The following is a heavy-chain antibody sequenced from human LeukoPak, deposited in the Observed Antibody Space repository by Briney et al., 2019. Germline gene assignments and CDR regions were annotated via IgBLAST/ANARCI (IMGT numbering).Heavy chain of an antibody. CDR3: ARYRAVGPSGAFDI. J-gene: IGHJ3*02. CDR1: GFTFSSYS. Sequence: SGGSLRLSCAASGFTFSSYSMNWVRQAPAKGLEWVSYISSSSSTIYYADSVKGRFTISRDNAKNSLYLQMNSLRDEDTAVYYCARYRAVGPSGAFDIWGQGTMVTVSS. D-gene: IGHD1-14*01. CDR2: ISSSSSTI. V-gene: IGHV3-48*02.